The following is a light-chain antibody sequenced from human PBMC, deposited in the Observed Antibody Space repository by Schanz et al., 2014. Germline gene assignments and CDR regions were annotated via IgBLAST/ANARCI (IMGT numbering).Light chain of an antibody. CDR2: EVS. CDR1: SSDVGNYNF. J-gene: IGLJ3*02. Sequence: QSALTQPPSASGSPGQSVTISCTGTSSDVGNYNFVSWYQHHPGKAPKLMIYEVSKRPSGVPDRFSGSKSGNTASLTVSGLQAEDEADYYCSSYAGSNKEVFGGGTKLTVL. CDR3: SSYAGSNKEV. V-gene: IGLV2-8*01.